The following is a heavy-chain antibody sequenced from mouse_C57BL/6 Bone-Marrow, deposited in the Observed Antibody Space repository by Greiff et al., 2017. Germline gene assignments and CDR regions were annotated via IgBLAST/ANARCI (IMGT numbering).Heavy chain of an antibody. D-gene: IGHD4-1*01. J-gene: IGHJ3*01. CDR2: INPGSGCT. CDR3: ARSKNWDSWFAY. CDR1: GYAFNNYL. Sequence: VQLVESGAELVRPGTSVKVSCKASGYAFNNYLIEWVKQRPGQGLEWIGVINPGSGCTNYNEKVKGKATLTADKSSSTAYMQLSSLTSEDSAVYFCARSKNWDSWFAYWGQGTLVTVSA. V-gene: IGHV1-54*01.